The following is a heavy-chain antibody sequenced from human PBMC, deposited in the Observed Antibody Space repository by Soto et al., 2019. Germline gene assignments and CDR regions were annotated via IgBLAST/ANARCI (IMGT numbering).Heavy chain of an antibody. CDR2: IIPIFGTA. D-gene: IGHD3-10*01. J-gene: IGHJ4*02. CDR1: GGTFSSYA. Sequence: QVQLVQSGAEVKKPGSLVKVSCKASGGTFSSYAISWVRQAPGQGLEWMGGIIPIFGTANYAQKFQGRVTITADESTSTAYMELSSLRSEDTAVYYCARSDYYGSGSYYNVLFDYWGQGTLVTVSS. V-gene: IGHV1-69*01. CDR3: ARSDYYGSGSYYNVLFDY.